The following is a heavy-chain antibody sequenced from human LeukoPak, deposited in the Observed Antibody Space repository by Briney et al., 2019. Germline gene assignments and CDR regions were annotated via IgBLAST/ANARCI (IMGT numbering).Heavy chain of an antibody. CDR3: ARWRATSIIPYSFDY. J-gene: IGHJ4*02. Sequence: SGPTLVKPTETLTLTCTFSGFSLNTEHVAVGWIRQSPGKALEWFALNYWDDATRNSASFETRVTITKDTSRNQVVLKVANMDPADTGSYYCARWRATSIIPYSFDYWGRGILVTVSS. D-gene: IGHD3-3*01. CDR1: GFSLNTEHVA. V-gene: IGHV2-5*02. CDR2: NYWDDAT.